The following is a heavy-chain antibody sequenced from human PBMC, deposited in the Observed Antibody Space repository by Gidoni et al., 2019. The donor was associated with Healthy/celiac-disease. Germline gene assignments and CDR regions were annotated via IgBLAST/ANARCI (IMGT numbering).Heavy chain of an antibody. D-gene: IGHD3-22*01. J-gene: IGHJ6*02. CDR1: GFTFSHSG. CDR2: ISYDGSNK. V-gene: IGHV3-30*18. Sequence: QVQLVESGGGVVQPGRSLRLSCAASGFTFSHSGMPWVRQAPGKGLEWVAVISYDGSNKYYADSVKGRFTISRDNSKNTLYLQMNSLRAEDTAVYYCAKDQGYYYDSSGYSKAYYYYYGMDVWGQGTTVTVSS. CDR3: AKDQGYYYDSSGYSKAYYYYYGMDV.